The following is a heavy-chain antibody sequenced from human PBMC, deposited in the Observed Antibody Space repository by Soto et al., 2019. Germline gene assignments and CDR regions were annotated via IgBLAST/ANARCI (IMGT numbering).Heavy chain of an antibody. Sequence: GSLRLSCAASGFTFSSYGMHWVRQAPGKGLEWVAVISYDGSNKYYADSVKGRFTISRDNSKNTLYLQMNSLRAEDTAVYYCAKEAYYYDSSGYYPNYYYYGMDVWGQGTTVTVSS. CDR3: AKEAYYYDSSGYYPNYYYYGMDV. CDR2: ISYDGSNK. D-gene: IGHD3-22*01. V-gene: IGHV3-30*18. CDR1: GFTFSSYG. J-gene: IGHJ6*02.